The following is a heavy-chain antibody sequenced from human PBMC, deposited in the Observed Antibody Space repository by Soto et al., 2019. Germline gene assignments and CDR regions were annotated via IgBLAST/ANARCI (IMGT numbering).Heavy chain of an antibody. CDR1: GGSISTGGNS. Sequence: SETLSLTCAVSGGSISTGGNSWSWIRQPPGKRLEWVGYIYHSGSTYYNPSLNSRITISVNSSKNQFSQKLSSETAAYTAVYYCVRGRIYYYYGMDVWGQGTTVTVSS. V-gene: IGHV4-30-2*01. J-gene: IGHJ6*02. CDR2: IYHSGST. CDR3: VRGRIYYYYGMDV.